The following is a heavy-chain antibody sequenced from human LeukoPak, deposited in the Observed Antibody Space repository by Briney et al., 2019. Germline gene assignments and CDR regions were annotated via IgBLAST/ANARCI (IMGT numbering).Heavy chain of an antibody. CDR3: ARAMLVVVTPYDAFDI. D-gene: IGHD3-22*01. CDR2: VCAYNGNT. J-gene: IGHJ3*02. Sequence: PGASVKVSCKASGYTFTRYGLSWVRQAPGRGLEWVGWVCAYNGNTNYAQKLQGRVTMTTDTSTSTAYMELRSLKSDDTAVYYCARAMLVVVTPYDAFDIWGQGTMVTVSS. CDR1: GYTFTRYG. V-gene: IGHV1-18*01.